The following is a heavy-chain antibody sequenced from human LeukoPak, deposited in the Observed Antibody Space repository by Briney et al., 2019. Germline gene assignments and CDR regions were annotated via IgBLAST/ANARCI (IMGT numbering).Heavy chain of an antibody. J-gene: IGHJ4*02. CDR1: GVTVSNNY. CDR2: ISGSGDNT. CDR3: AKDLRGNGYYFDY. Sequence: PGGSLRLSCAASGVTVSNNYMNWVRQAPGKGLEWVSAISGSGDNTFYAGSVEGRFTISRDNSKNTLYLQMNSLRAEDTAVYYCAKDLRGNGYYFDYWGQGTLVTVSS. V-gene: IGHV3-23*01. D-gene: IGHD1-1*01.